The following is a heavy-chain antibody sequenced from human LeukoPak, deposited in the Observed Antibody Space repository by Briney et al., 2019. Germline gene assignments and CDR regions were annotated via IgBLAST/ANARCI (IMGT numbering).Heavy chain of an antibody. CDR3: TRLLYSGSYYSYNWFDP. D-gene: IGHD1-26*01. J-gene: IGHJ5*02. V-gene: IGHV3-73*01. CDR2: IRSKANSYAT. CDR1: GFTFSGSA. Sequence: GESLRLSCAASGFTFSGSAMHWVRQASGKGLEWVGRIRSKANSYATAYAASVKGRFTISRDDSKNTAYLQMNSLKTEDTAVYYCTRLLYSGSYYSYNWFDPWGQGTLVTVSS.